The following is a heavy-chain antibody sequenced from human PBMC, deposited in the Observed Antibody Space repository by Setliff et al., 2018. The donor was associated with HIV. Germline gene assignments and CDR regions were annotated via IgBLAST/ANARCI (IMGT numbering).Heavy chain of an antibody. CDR2: IIPMFGST. Sequence: SVKVSCKASGGTFSRYTVNWVRQAPGQGLEWMGGIIPMFGSTNYAQKFQGRVTITADESASTLYMELSSLRSDDTAVYYCARGAAAILYYYYMDVWGKGTTVTSP. CDR3: ARGAAAILYYYYMDV. J-gene: IGHJ6*03. CDR1: GGTFSRYT. V-gene: IGHV1-69*13. D-gene: IGHD6-13*01.